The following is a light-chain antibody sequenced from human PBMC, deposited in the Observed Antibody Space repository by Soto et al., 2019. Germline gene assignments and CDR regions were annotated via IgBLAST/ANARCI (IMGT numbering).Light chain of an antibody. V-gene: IGKV3-20*01. CDR3: QQYGSSPLT. CDR2: GAS. J-gene: IGKJ4*01. CDR1: QSVTNSY. Sequence: EIVFTQSPGTLSLYPGERATLSCRASQSVTNSYLTWYQQKPGQAPTLLIFGASSRATDIPDRFSGSGSGTDFTLTISRLEPEDSAVYYCQQYGSSPLTFGRGTKVDIK.